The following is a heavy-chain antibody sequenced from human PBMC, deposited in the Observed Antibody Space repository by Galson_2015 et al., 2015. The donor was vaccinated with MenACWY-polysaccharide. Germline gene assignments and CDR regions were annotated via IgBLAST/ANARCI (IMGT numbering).Heavy chain of an antibody. CDR1: GFSLNSYW. CDR3: ARGAYCFDS. J-gene: IGHJ4*02. Sequence: SLRLSCAASGFSLNSYWMHWVRQAPGKGLVWVSRINSDGSSTAYAGSVKGRFTISRDNAKNTLYLQMNSLRVEDTAVYYCARGAYCFDSWGQGTLITVSS. V-gene: IGHV3-74*01. CDR2: INSDGSST.